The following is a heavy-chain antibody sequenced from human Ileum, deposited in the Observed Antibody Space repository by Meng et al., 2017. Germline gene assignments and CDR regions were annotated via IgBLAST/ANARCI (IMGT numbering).Heavy chain of an antibody. J-gene: IGHJ4*02. V-gene: IGHV1-69*06. D-gene: IGHD3-3*01. CDR2: IIPIFGTA. Sequence: GRLVRSVAEGRKTGASVKVYCKDTGGTFVSYAISGVRQAPGQGLEWMGGIIPIFGTANYAQKFQGRVTITADKSTSTAYMELSSLRSEDTAVYYCASGGDTIFGVVTTFDYWGQGTLVTVSS. CDR3: ASGGDTIFGVVTTFDY. CDR1: GGTFVSYA.